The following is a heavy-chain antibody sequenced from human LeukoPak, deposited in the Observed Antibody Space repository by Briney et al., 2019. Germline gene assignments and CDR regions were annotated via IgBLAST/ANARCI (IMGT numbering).Heavy chain of an antibody. Sequence: ASVKVSCKASGYTFTSYYMHWVRQAPGQGLEWMGIINPSGGSTSYAQKFQGRVTMTMDTSTSTVYMELSSMRSEDTAVYYCARVGVQLWFGEFKRYHGNAFDIWGQGTMVTVSS. D-gene: IGHD3-10*01. CDR3: ARVGVQLWFGEFKRYHGNAFDI. V-gene: IGHV1-46*01. J-gene: IGHJ3*02. CDR2: INPSGGST. CDR1: GYTFTSYY.